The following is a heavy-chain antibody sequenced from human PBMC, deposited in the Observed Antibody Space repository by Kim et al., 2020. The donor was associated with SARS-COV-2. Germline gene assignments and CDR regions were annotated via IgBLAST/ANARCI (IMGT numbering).Heavy chain of an antibody. CDR2: K. D-gene: IGHD2-8*02. Sequence: KYYADSVKGRFTISRDKSKNTLYLQMNRLRAEDTAVYYCARGLTPGWFDPWGQGTLVTVSS. V-gene: IGHV3-30*01. J-gene: IGHJ5*02. CDR3: ARGLTPGWFDP.